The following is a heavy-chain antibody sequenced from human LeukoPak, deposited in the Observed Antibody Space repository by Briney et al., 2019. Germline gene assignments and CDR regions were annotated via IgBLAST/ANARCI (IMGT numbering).Heavy chain of an antibody. CDR2: ISYSGST. D-gene: IGHD6-13*01. Sequence: SETLSLTCTVSGGSISNYYWSWIRQPPGKGLEWIGYISYSGSTNYNPSLKSRVTMSVDTSKNQFYLKLSSVTAADTAVYYCARHSSTWYALDYWGQGTLVTVSS. V-gene: IGHV4-59*01. J-gene: IGHJ4*02. CDR1: GGSISNYY. CDR3: ARHSSTWYALDY.